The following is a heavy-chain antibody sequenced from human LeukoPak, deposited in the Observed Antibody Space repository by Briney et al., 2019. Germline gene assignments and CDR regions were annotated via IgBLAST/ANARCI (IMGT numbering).Heavy chain of an antibody. V-gene: IGHV4-38-2*02. CDR3: ARLGRFGEIYYFDY. Sequence: SETLSLTCTVSGYSISSGYYWAWIRQPPGKGLEWIASIYHSGTTYYNPSLKSRVTISVDTSKNQFSLKLSSVTAADTAVYYCARLGRFGEIYYFDYWGQGTLVTVSS. J-gene: IGHJ4*02. D-gene: IGHD3-10*01. CDR1: GYSISSGYY. CDR2: IYHSGTT.